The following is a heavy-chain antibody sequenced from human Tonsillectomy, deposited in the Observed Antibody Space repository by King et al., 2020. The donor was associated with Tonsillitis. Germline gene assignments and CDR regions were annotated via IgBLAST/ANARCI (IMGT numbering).Heavy chain of an antibody. CDR1: GSTFSRYY. CDR3: ARDELIAADGTSWYFDL. D-gene: IGHD6-13*01. V-gene: IGHV1-46*03. CDR2: INPTGGST. J-gene: IGHJ2*01. Sequence: VQLVESGAEVKKPGASVKVSCKASGSTFSRYYMHWVRQAPGQGLEWMGIINPTGGSTAYAQKFQGRVTMTRDTSTSTVYMELSSLRSEDTAVYYCARDELIAADGTSWYFDLWGRGTLVTVSS.